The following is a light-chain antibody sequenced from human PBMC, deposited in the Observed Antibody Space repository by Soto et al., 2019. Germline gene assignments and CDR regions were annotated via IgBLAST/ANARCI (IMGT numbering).Light chain of an antibody. V-gene: IGKV3-20*01. CDR1: QSVSSSY. CDR2: GAS. CDR3: QQHGTSPIT. Sequence: EIVMTQSPATLSVSPGERATLSCRASQSVSSSYLAWYQQKPGQAPSLLIYGASRRATGIPDRFSGSGSGTDFTLTISRLEPEDFAVYYCQQHGTSPITFGQGTRLEIK. J-gene: IGKJ5*01.